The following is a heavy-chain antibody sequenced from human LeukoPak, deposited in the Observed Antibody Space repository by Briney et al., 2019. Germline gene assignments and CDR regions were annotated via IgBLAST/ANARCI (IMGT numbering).Heavy chain of an antibody. CDR3: AREPPQLGILGHFDY. Sequence: PGGSLRLSCAASGFSLSAYWMTWVRQAPGKGLEWVANINRDGSQRNHVDSVKGRFTISRDNAKNSLYLQMDSLTAEDTAVYYCAREPPQLGILGHFDYWGQGTLVTVSS. D-gene: IGHD7-27*01. CDR2: INRDGSQR. J-gene: IGHJ4*02. V-gene: IGHV3-7*03. CDR1: GFSLSAYW.